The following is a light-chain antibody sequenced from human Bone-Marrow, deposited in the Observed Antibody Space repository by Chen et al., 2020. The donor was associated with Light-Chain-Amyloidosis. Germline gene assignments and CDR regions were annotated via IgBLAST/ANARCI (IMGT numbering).Light chain of an antibody. J-gene: IGLJ2*01. V-gene: IGLV3-25*03. Sequence: SYELTQPPSVSVSPGQTARITCYGDDLPTKFAYWYQQKPGQAPGLVIHRDTERPSGISERFSGASSGTTATLTISGVQAEDEADYHCQSADSSGTYEVIFGGGTKLTVL. CDR3: QSADSSGTYEVI. CDR2: RDT. CDR1: DLPTKF.